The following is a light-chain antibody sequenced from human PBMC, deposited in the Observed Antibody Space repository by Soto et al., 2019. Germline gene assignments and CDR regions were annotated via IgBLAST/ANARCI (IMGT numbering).Light chain of an antibody. CDR2: DAS. CDR1: QSVSSN. J-gene: IGKJ1*01. CDR3: QQFYNWPRT. V-gene: IGKV3-15*01. Sequence: EIVMTQSPATLSVSPGERATLSCRASQSVSSNLAWYQQKPGQAPRLLIYDASTRATGIPARFSGSGSETEFPLTISSLQSEDFAFYYCQQFYNWPRTFGQGTKVEIK.